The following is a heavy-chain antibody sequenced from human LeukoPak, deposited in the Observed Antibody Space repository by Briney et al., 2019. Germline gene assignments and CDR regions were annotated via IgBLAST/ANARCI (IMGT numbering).Heavy chain of an antibody. D-gene: IGHD2-15*01. Sequence: SVKVSCKASGGTFTSYAISWVRQAPGHGLEWMGRIIPIFGTANYAQKFRGRVTITTDESTSTAYMERSSLRSEDTAVYYCARGRSGGSPHFDYWGQGTLVTVSS. CDR2: IIPIFGTA. V-gene: IGHV1-69*05. J-gene: IGHJ4*02. CDR1: GGTFTSYA. CDR3: ARGRSGGSPHFDY.